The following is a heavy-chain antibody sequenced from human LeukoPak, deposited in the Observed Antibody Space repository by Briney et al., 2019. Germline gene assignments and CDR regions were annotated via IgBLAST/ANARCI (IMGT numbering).Heavy chain of an antibody. CDR1: GFTFIRYA. Sequence: GGSLRLSCSASGFTFIRYAMHWVRQAPGKGLEYVSAISSNGGSTYYADSVKGRFTISRDNSKNALYLQMNSLRAEDTAVYYCARASLYGDYVFDYWGQGTLVTVSS. V-gene: IGHV3-64*04. J-gene: IGHJ4*02. D-gene: IGHD4-17*01. CDR3: ARASLYGDYVFDY. CDR2: ISSNGGST.